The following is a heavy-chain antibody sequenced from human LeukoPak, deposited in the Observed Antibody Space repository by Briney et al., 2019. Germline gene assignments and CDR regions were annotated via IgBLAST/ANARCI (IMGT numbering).Heavy chain of an antibody. V-gene: IGHV4-4*09. CDR1: GDSLNNHY. CDR2: IFGSGNT. CDR3: ASRPPETTWYGVFDY. Sequence: SETLSLTCTVSGDSLNNHYWSWIRQPPGKTLEWIGYIFGSGNTDYNPSLKSRVSMSLDPSRNQFSLTLSSVTAADTALYYCASRPPETTWYGVFDYWSQGILVTVSS. J-gene: IGHJ4*02. D-gene: IGHD3-10*01.